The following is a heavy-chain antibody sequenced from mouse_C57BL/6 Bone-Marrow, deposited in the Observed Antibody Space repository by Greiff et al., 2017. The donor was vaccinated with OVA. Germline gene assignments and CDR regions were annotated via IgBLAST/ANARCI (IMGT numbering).Heavy chain of an antibody. D-gene: IGHD2-1*01. Sequence: QVQLQQSGAELARPGASVKLSCKASGYTFTSYGISWVKQRTGQGLEWIGEIYPRSGNTYYNEKFKGKATLTADKSSSTAYMELRSLTSEDSAVYFCARGNYDGAMDYWGQGTSVTVSS. CDR2: IYPRSGNT. V-gene: IGHV1-81*01. CDR1: GYTFTSYG. J-gene: IGHJ4*01. CDR3: ARGNYDGAMDY.